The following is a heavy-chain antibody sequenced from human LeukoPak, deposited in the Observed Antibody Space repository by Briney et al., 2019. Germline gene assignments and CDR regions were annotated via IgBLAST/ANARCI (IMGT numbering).Heavy chain of an antibody. D-gene: IGHD6-19*01. J-gene: IGHJ4*02. Sequence: GRSLRLSCAASGFTFDDYAVHWVRQAPGKGLEWVSGISWNSGSIGYADSVKGRFTISRDNAKNSLYLQMNNLRAEDTALYYCVTKVAGTGWGQGTLVTVSS. CDR3: VTKVAGTG. V-gene: IGHV3-9*01. CDR1: GFTFDDYA. CDR2: ISWNSGSI.